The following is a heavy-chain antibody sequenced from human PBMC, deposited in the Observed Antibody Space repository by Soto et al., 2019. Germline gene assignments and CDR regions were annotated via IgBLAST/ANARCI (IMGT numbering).Heavy chain of an antibody. J-gene: IGHJ4*02. CDR2: MYHSGST. D-gene: IGHD2-2*01. CDR1: GDSISSGGYS. V-gene: IGHV4-30-2*01. Sequence: QLQLEESGSGLVKPSQTMSLTCAVSGDSISSGGYSWRWIRQPPGKGLEWIGYMYHSGSTYYNPSLKSRVTISIDRSKNQFSLKLSSVTAADTAVYYCARVPDYWGQGILVIVSS. CDR3: ARVPDY.